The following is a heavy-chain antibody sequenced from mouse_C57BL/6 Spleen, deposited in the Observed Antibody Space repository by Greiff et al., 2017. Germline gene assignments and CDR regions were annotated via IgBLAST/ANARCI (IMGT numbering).Heavy chain of an antibody. Sequence: QVQLQQSGPELVKPGASVKISCKASGYAFSSSWMHWVKQRPGKGLEWIGRIYPGDGDTNYTGKFQGKATLTADKSSSTAYLHLSSLTSEDSAVYFCASSGYSGNSFDYWGQGTTLTVSS. CDR1: GYAFSSSW. CDR2: IYPGDGDT. CDR3: ASSGYSGNSFDY. J-gene: IGHJ2*01. D-gene: IGHD1-1*01. V-gene: IGHV1-82*01.